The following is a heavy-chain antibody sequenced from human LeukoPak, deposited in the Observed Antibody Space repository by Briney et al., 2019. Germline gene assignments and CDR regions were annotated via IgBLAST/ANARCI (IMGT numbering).Heavy chain of an antibody. CDR1: GGTFSSYA. CDR3: ARNYGGNEGDY. J-gene: IGHJ4*02. D-gene: IGHD4-23*01. Sequence: RASVKVSCKASGGTFSSYAISWVRQAPGQGLEWMGGIIPIFGTANYAQTFQGRVTITAEESTSTAYMELSSLRSEDTAVYYCARNYGGNEGDYWGQGTLVTVSS. CDR2: IIPIFGTA. V-gene: IGHV1-69*13.